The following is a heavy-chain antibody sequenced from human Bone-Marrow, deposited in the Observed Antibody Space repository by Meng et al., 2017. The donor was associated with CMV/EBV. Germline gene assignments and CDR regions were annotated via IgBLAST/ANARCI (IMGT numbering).Heavy chain of an antibody. CDR3: ARHILVAGYFDY. D-gene: IGHD6-19*01. V-gene: IGHV3-53*01. CDR1: GFIVSRNY. J-gene: IGHJ4*02. Sequence: SCAASGFIVSRNYMGWVRQAPGKGLEWVSLIYSGGSTYYAATVKGRFTISRDNSKNTLYLQINSLRAEDTAVYYCARHILVAGYFDYWGQGILVTVSS. CDR2: IYSGGST.